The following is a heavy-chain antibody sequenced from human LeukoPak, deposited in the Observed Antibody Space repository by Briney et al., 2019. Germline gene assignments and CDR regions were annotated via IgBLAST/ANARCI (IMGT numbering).Heavy chain of an antibody. J-gene: IGHJ4*02. CDR3: ATDSRYYDSSGFYGGYFDY. D-gene: IGHD3-22*01. Sequence: ASVKVSCKASGYTFTGYYMHWVRQAPGQGLEWMGWINPNSGGTNYAQKFQGRVTMTRDTSISTAYMELSRLRSDDTAVYYCATDSRYYDSSGFYGGYFDYWGQGTLVTVSS. CDR1: GYTFTGYY. CDR2: INPNSGGT. V-gene: IGHV1-2*02.